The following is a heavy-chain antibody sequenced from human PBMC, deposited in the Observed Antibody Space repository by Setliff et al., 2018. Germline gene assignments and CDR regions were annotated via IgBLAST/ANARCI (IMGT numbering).Heavy chain of an antibody. CDR1: GGSFSGYY. CDR2: INHSGST. D-gene: IGHD2-15*01. J-gene: IGHJ4*02. Sequence: SETLSLTCAVYGGSFSGYYSSWIRQPPGKGLEWIGEINHSGSTNYNPSLKSRVTISVDTSKNQFSLKLSSVTAADTAVYYCACQGYCSGGSCSDYWGQGTLVTVSS. CDR3: ACQGYCSGGSCSDY. V-gene: IGHV4-34*01.